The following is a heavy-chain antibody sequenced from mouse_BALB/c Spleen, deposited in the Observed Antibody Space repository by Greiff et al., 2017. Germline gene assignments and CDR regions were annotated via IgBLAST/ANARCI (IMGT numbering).Heavy chain of an antibody. CDR3: ARGGGYLGY. CDR1: GFTFTDYY. V-gene: IGHV7-3*02. Sequence: EVKLVESGGGLVQPGGSLRLSCATSGFTFTDYYMSWVRQPPGKALEWLGFIRNKANGYTTEYSASVKGRFTISRDNSQSILYLQMNTLRAEDSATYYCARGGGYLGYWGQGTSVTVSS. CDR2: IRNKANGYTT. J-gene: IGHJ4*01. D-gene: IGHD3-1*01.